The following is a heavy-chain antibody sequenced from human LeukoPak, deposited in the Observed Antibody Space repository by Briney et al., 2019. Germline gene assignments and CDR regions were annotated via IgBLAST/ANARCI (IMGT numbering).Heavy chain of an antibody. D-gene: IGHD6-19*01. Sequence: NPSETLSLTCTVSAGSISTYYWSWIRQSPGKGLEWIGYVDYTGSTIYNPSVKSRVTISVDRSRNQFLLRLKSVTAADTAVYYCARQGFTGAWSYWLDYWGQGILVTVSS. V-gene: IGHV4-59*08. CDR1: AGSISTYY. CDR2: VDYTGST. CDR3: ARQGFTGAWSYWLDY. J-gene: IGHJ4*02.